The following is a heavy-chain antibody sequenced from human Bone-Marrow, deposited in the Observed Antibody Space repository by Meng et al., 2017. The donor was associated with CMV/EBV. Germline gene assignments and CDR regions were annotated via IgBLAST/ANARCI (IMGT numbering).Heavy chain of an antibody. Sequence: GESLKISCAASGFNFSSYAMSWVRQAPGKGLEWVSAISGSGGSTYYADSVKGRFTISRDNSKNTLYLQMNSLRAEDTAVYYCAKWVPTYYFDYWGQGTLVTVSS. J-gene: IGHJ4*02. CDR1: GFNFSSYA. V-gene: IGHV3-23*01. D-gene: IGHD2/OR15-2a*01. CDR3: AKWVPTYYFDY. CDR2: ISGSGGST.